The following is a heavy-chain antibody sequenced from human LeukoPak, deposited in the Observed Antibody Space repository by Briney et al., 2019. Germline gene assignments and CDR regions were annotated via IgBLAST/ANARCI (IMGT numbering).Heavy chain of an antibody. CDR3: ARLLTPSNIVVTGKADY. J-gene: IGHJ4*02. CDR2: IYSGGGT. D-gene: IGHD6-19*01. V-gene: IGHV3-53*01. CDR1: GFTVSNTY. Sequence: GGSLRLSCAASGFTVSNTYMSWVRQAPGKGLEWVSLIYSGGGTYSADSVKGRFTISRDISKNTLYLQMNSLRAEDTAVYYCARLLTPSNIVVTGKADYWGQGTLVTVSS.